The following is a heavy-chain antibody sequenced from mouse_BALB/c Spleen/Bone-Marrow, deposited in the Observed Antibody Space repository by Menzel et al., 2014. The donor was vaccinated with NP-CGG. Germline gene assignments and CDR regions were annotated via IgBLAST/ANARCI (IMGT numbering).Heavy chain of an antibody. Sequence: EDSGGRLVTPGTPLTLTCTVSGIDLSIYSMSWVRQSPGKGLEWIGIIDTGGGSYYASWAKGRFTISKTSSTTVDLRITSPTTEDTATYFCAPHYHDASWGQGTLVTVS. CDR2: IDTGGGS. J-gene: IGHJ3*01. CDR1: GIDLSIYS. D-gene: IGHD1-2*01. V-gene: IGHV5-6-5*01. CDR3: APHYHDAS.